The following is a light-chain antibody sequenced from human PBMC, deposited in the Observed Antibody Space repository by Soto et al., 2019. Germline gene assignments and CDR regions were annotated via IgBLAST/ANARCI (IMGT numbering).Light chain of an antibody. J-gene: IGLJ2*01. CDR3: CSYTTTSTYV. V-gene: IGLV2-14*01. CDR2: EVF. CDR1: GSDVGGYNY. Sequence: QAALTQPASVSWSPGQSITISCTGTGSDVGGYNYVSWYQQHPGKVPKLMIYEVFRRPSGISNRFSGSKSGNTASLTISGLQAEDEADYYCCSYTTTSTYVFGGGTKVTVL.